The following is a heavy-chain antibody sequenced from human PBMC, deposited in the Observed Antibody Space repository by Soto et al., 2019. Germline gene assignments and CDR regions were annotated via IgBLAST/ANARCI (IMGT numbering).Heavy chain of an antibody. Sequence: PXETLSLTCAVAGCSISSSNWWSWVRQPPGKGLEWIGEIYHSGSTNYNPSLKSRVTISVDKSKNQFSLKLSSVTAADTAVYYCARDGRYYDSSGYSGFDYWGQGTLVTVSS. J-gene: IGHJ4*02. D-gene: IGHD3-22*01. V-gene: IGHV4-4*02. CDR2: IYHSGST. CDR1: GCSISSSNW. CDR3: ARDGRYYDSSGYSGFDY.